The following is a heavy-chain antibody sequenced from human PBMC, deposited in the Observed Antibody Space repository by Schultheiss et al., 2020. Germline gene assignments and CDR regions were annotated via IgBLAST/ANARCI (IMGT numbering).Heavy chain of an antibody. CDR2: IWYDGSNK. CDR3: ARDQLGWNDFWSGYTPGRGFDP. V-gene: IGHV3-33*01. CDR1: GFTFSRYG. J-gene: IGHJ5*02. Sequence: GESLKISCAASGFTFSRYGMHWVRQAPGKGLEWVAVIWYDGSNKYYADSVKGRFTISRDNSKNTLYLQMNSLRAEDTAVYYCARDQLGWNDFWSGYTPGRGFDPWGQGTLVTVSS. D-gene: IGHD3-3*01.